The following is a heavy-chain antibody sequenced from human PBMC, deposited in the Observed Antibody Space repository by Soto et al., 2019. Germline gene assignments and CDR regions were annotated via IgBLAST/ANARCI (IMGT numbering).Heavy chain of an antibody. V-gene: IGHV5-51*01. J-gene: IGHJ6*02. CDR3: ARPLIRGYHYGMDV. CDR2: IYAGDSDT. CDR1: GYSFTSYW. D-gene: IGHD3-10*01. Sequence: GEFMKIPCNGAGYSFTSYWIGWVSQMPGKGLEGMGIIYAGDSDTRYSPSFQGQVTISADKSISTAYLQWSSLKASDTAMYYCARPLIRGYHYGMDVWGQGTTVTVSS.